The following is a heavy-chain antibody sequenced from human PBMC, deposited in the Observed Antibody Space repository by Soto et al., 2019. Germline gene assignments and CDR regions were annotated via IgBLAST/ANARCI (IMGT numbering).Heavy chain of an antibody. CDR1: GGSISSGDYY. V-gene: IGHV4-30-4*01. Sequence: QVQLQESGQGLVKPSQTLSLTCTVSGGSISSGDYYWSWIRQPPGKGLEWIGYIYYSGSTYYTPSLKLRVTISVDTSTCQFSLKPSSVTAADPAVYYCARLTSGYDCWFDPWGQGTLVTVSS. CDR3: ARLTSGYDCWFDP. D-gene: IGHD5-12*01. J-gene: IGHJ5*02. CDR2: IYYSGST.